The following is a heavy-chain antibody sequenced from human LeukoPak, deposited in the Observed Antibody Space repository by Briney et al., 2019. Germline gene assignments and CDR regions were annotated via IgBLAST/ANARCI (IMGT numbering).Heavy chain of an antibody. CDR2: ISSSSSTI. CDR3: ARDLTVTSYWYFDL. CDR1: GFRFSTYS. Sequence: WGSPGLSCAASGFRFSTYSMNWVRQAPGRGLEWVSYISSSSSTIYYADSVKGRFTISRDNAKTSLYLQMNSLRDEDTAVYYCARDLTVTSYWYFDLWGRGAL. D-gene: IGHD5-18*01. J-gene: IGHJ2*01. V-gene: IGHV3-48*02.